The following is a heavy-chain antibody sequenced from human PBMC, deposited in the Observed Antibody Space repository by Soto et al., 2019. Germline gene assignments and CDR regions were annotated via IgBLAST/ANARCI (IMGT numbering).Heavy chain of an antibody. CDR3: AREPQPTTYFDY. Sequence: GGSLRLSCAASGFTFSSYGMHWVRQAPGKGLEWVAVIWYDGSNKYYADSVKGRFTISRDNSKSTLYLQMNSLRAEDTAVYYCAREPQPTTYFDYWGQGTLVTVSS. CDR2: IWYDGSNK. CDR1: GFTFSSYG. V-gene: IGHV3-33*01. D-gene: IGHD4-17*01. J-gene: IGHJ4*02.